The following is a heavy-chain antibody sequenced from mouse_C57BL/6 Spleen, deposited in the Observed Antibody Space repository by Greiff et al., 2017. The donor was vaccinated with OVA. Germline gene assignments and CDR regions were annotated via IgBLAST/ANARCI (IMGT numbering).Heavy chain of an antibody. CDR2: IYPRSGNT. CDR1: GYTFTSYG. Sequence: QVQLQQSGAELARPGASVKLSCKASGYTFTSYGISWVKQRTGQGLEWIGEIYPRSGNTYYNEKFKGKATLTADKSSSTAYMELRSLTSEDSAVYFCARGVYYGSSGSYWGQGTTLTVSS. D-gene: IGHD1-1*01. J-gene: IGHJ2*01. CDR3: ARGVYYGSSGSY. V-gene: IGHV1-81*01.